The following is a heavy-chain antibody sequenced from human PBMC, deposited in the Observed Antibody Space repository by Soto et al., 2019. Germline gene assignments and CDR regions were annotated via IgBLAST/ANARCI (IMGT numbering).Heavy chain of an antibody. CDR1: GFTFSSYW. D-gene: IGHD3-22*01. Sequence: GGSLRLSCAASGFTFSSYWMSWVRQAPGKGLEWVANIKQDGSEKYYVDSVKGRFTISRDNAKNSLYLQMNSLRAEDTAVYYCARRPLGYYDSSGYSYAFDIWGQGTMVTVS. J-gene: IGHJ3*02. CDR3: ARRPLGYYDSSGYSYAFDI. V-gene: IGHV3-7*03. CDR2: IKQDGSEK.